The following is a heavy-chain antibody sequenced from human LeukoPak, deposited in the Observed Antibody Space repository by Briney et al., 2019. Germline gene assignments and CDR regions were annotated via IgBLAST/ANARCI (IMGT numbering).Heavy chain of an antibody. CDR2: IYYSGST. J-gene: IGHJ3*02. D-gene: IGHD4-17*01. Sequence: PSETLSLTCAVSGGSISVGGYSWSWIRQPPGKGLEWTGYIYYSGSTYYNPSLKSRVTMSLDRSKNQFSLKLNSVTAADTAVYYWALMTTMTTRAFDIWGQGTIVTVSS. CDR3: ALMTTMTTRAFDI. CDR1: GGSISVGGYS. V-gene: IGHV4-30-2*01.